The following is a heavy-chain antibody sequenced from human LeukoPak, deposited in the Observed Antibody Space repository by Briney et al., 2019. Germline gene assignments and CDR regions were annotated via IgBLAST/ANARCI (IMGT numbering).Heavy chain of an antibody. CDR3: ATQGAVAGTFNY. CDR1: GGSISSSNW. D-gene: IGHD6-19*01. CDR2: IYHSGST. Sequence: SETLSLTCTVSGGSISSSNWWSWVRQPPGKGLEWIGEIYHSGSTNYNPSLKSRVTISVDKSKNQFSLKLSSVTAADTAVYYCATQGAVAGTFNYWGQGTLVTVSS. J-gene: IGHJ4*02. V-gene: IGHV4-4*02.